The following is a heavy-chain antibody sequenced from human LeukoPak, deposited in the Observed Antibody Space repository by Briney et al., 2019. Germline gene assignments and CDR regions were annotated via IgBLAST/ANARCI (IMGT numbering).Heavy chain of an antibody. CDR2: IKQDGSEK. J-gene: IGHJ6*03. V-gene: IGHV3-7*01. CDR1: GFTFSSYR. CDR3: ARDVEDIVVVPAAEDGYYYYYMDV. D-gene: IGHD2-2*01. Sequence: GGSLRLSCAASGFTFSSYRMSWVRQAPGKGLEWVANIKQDGSEKYYVDSVKGRFTISRDNAKNSLYLQMNSLRAEDTAVYYCARDVEDIVVVPAAEDGYYYYYMDVWGKGTTVTVPS.